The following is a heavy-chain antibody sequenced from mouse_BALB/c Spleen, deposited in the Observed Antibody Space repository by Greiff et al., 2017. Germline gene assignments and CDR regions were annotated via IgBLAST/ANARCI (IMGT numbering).Heavy chain of an antibody. CDR2: IDPSDSET. CDR1: GYSFTSYW. J-gene: IGHJ3*01. CDR3: ARFPITTGGWFAY. Sequence: QVQLQQSGPQLVRPGASVKISCKASGYSFTSYWMHWVKQRPGQGLEWIGMIDPSDSETRLNQKFKDKATLTVDKSSSTAYMQLSSLTSEDSAVYYCARFPITTGGWFAYWGQGTLVTVSA. D-gene: IGHD1-2*01. V-gene: IGHV1S127*01.